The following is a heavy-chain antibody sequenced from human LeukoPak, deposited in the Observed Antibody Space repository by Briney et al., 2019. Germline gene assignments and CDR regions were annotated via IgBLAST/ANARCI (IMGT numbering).Heavy chain of an antibody. CDR2: MNANSGST. CDR1: GYTFTSYD. J-gene: IGHJ4*02. D-gene: IGHD5-12*01. V-gene: IGHV1-8*03. Sequence: GASVKVSCKASGYTFTSYDINWVRQATGRGLEWMGWMNANSGSTGYAQKFQGRVTITRNTSISTAYMELSGLRAEDTAVYYCAIGLSTGYPYYFEYWGQGTLVTVSS. CDR3: AIGLSTGYPYYFEY.